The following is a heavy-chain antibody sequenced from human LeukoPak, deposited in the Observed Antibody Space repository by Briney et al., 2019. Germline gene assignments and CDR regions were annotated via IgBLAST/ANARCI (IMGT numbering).Heavy chain of an antibody. D-gene: IGHD1-7*01. V-gene: IGHV3-48*01. J-gene: IGHJ4*02. CDR3: ARENFADLFDF. CDR2: ISSSSSTI. CDR1: GFTISNYN. Sequence: GGSLRLSCAASGFTISNYNMNWVRQAPGKELECIAYISSSSSTIYYADSVKGRFTISRDNAKNSLFLHMNSLRAEDTALYYCARENFADLFDFWGQGALVTVSS.